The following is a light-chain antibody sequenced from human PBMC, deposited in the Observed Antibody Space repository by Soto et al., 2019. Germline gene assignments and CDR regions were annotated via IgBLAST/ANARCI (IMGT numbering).Light chain of an antibody. CDR1: DSNIGSNS. CDR2: YNN. V-gene: IGLV1-47*02. Sequence: QSVLTQPPSASGTAGQVVTIAFSGGDSNIGSNSVYWYQHLPRMAPKLLIYYNNQRPSGVPDRFSGSRSGTSASLAIVGLRSEDEAVYYCAAWDASLSACVFGNGTKVTVL. CDR3: AAWDASLSACV. J-gene: IGLJ1*01.